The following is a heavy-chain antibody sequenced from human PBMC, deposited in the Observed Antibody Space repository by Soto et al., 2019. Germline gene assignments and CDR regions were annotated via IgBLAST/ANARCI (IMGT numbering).Heavy chain of an antibody. V-gene: IGHV4-31*03. J-gene: IGHJ5*02. CDR3: ARARGYYGVGSYWRFDP. D-gene: IGHD3-10*01. Sequence: SETLSLTCTVSGGSLSSGGYYWTWIRQHPGKGLEWIGYIYYSGSTYYNPSLKSRVTISVDTSKNQFSLKLSSVTAADTAVYYCARARGYYGVGSYWRFDPSAQGTLVPGSS. CDR2: IYYSGST. CDR1: GGSLSSGGYY.